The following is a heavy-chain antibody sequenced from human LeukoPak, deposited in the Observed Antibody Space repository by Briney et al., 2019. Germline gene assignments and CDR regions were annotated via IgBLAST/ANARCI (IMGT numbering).Heavy chain of an antibody. CDR3: ANLHKDDYSNYDWDYYYYMDV. CDR1: GDSISSGDFL. Sequence: PSQTLSLTCAVSGDSISSGDFLWSWVRQPPGKGLEWIGDITHSGSTYYNPSLKSRVTISVDRSKNQFSLKLSSVTAADTAVYCCANLHKDDYSNYDWDYYYYMDVWGKGTTVTVSS. V-gene: IGHV4-30-2*01. D-gene: IGHD4-11*01. CDR2: ITHSGST. J-gene: IGHJ6*03.